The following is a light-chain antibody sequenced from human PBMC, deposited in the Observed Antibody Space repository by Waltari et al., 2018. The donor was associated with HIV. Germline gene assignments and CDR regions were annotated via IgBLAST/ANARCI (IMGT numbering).Light chain of an antibody. J-gene: IGLJ3*02. CDR2: RTV. V-gene: IGLV1-40*01. Sequence: QSVLTQPPSVSGAPGQRVTISCTGSRTNIGAGYDVHWYQQLPGTAPKLLILRTVNRPSGVPDRFSGSRSGTSASLAITGLQAEDEADFYCQSYDTSLGGWVFGGGTKLTVL. CDR3: QSYDTSLGGWV. CDR1: RTNIGAGYD.